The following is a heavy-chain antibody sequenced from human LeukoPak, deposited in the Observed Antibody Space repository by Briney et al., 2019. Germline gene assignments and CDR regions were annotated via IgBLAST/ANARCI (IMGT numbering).Heavy chain of an antibody. D-gene: IGHD6-19*01. J-gene: IGHJ4*02. Sequence: SETLSLTCTVSGGSISSGGYYWSWIRQHPGKGLEWIGYIYYSGSTYSNPSLMSRVTISVDTSKNQFSVKLSSVTAADTAVYYCARAQWLVYYFDYWGQGTLVTVSS. CDR1: GGSISSGGYY. V-gene: IGHV4-31*03. CDR3: ARAQWLVYYFDY. CDR2: IYYSGST.